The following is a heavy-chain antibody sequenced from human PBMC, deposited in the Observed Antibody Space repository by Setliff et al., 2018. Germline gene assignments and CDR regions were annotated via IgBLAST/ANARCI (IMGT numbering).Heavy chain of an antibody. CDR1: GGSISSYY. CDR3: ARVSTVTTWPCYYYMDV. V-gene: IGHV4-4*07. CDR2: IYTSGST. D-gene: IGHD4-4*01. Sequence: PSETLSLTCTVSGGSISSYYWSWIRQPAGKGLEWIGRIYTSGSTNYNPSLKSRVTMSVDTSKNQFSLKLSSVTAADTAVYYCARVSTVTTWPCYYYMDVWGKGTTVTVSS. J-gene: IGHJ6*03.